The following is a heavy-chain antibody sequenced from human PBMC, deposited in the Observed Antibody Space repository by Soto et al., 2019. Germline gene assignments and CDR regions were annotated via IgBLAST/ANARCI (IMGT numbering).Heavy chain of an antibody. CDR3: AKDRGYSYGWDYFDY. Sequence: EVQLLESGGGLVQPGGSLRLSCAASGFTFSSYAMSWVRQAPGKGLEWVSAISGSGVSTYYADSVKGRFTISRDNSKNTLYLQMNSLRDEDTAVYYCAKDRGYSYGWDYFDYWGQGNLVTVSS. CDR2: ISGSGVST. J-gene: IGHJ4*02. V-gene: IGHV3-23*01. D-gene: IGHD5-18*01. CDR1: GFTFSSYA.